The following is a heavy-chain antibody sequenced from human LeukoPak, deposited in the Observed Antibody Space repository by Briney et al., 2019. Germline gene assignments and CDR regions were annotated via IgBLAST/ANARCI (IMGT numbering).Heavy chain of an antibody. CDR1: GASISSLH. D-gene: IGHD3-16*01. CDR3: ARGGFYFLY. J-gene: IGHJ4*02. V-gene: IGHV4-59*11. CDR2: IDGSGSP. Sequence: SETLSVTCTVSGASISSLHWSWVRQPRGKGLEWIGYIDGSGSPNYNPSLKGRVTISEDTSKSQFSLRLTSVTAADTAVYYCARGGFYFLYLSQGTLVTVSS.